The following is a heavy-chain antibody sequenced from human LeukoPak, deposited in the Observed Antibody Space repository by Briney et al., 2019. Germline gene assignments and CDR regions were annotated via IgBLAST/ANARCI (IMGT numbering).Heavy chain of an antibody. CDR2: IYYSGST. D-gene: IGHD2-15*01. CDR1: GGSISSYY. V-gene: IGHV4-59*08. CDR3: ARNRKCSGGSCYAYFDY. J-gene: IGHJ4*02. Sequence: TSETLSLTCTVSGGSISSYYWSWIRQPPGKGLEWIGYIYYSGSTNYNPSLKSRVTISVDTSKNQFSLKLSSVTAADTAVYYCARNRKCSGGSCYAYFDYWGQGTLVTVPS.